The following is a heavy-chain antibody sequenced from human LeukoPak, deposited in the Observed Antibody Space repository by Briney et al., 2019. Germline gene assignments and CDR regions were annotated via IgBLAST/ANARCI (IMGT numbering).Heavy chain of an antibody. Sequence: GGSLRLSCAASGFTFSSYWMSWIRQAPGKGLEWVSYISSSGSTIYYADSVKGRFTISRDNAKNSLYLQMNSLRAEDTAVYYCARITRDGYTVFDYWGQGTLVTVSS. J-gene: IGHJ4*02. CDR1: GFTFSSYW. V-gene: IGHV3-11*01. CDR2: ISSSGSTI. D-gene: IGHD5-24*01. CDR3: ARITRDGYTVFDY.